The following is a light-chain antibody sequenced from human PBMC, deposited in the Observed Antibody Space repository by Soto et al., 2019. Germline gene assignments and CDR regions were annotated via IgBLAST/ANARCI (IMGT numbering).Light chain of an antibody. CDR2: AAS. CDR3: QQSYSTPLT. Sequence: DIQMTQSPSSLSASVYDRVIITCRASQSISNHLNWYQQKPGKAPKLLIFAASSLQSGVPSRVSGSGSGTDVTLTISSLQPEDFATYYCQQSYSTPLTFGGGTKVDI. V-gene: IGKV1-39*01. CDR1: QSISNH. J-gene: IGKJ4*01.